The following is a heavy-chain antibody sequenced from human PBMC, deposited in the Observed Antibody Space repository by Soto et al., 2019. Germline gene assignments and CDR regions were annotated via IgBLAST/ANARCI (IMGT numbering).Heavy chain of an antibody. J-gene: IGHJ6*02. V-gene: IGHV4-34*01. D-gene: IGHD5-18*01. Sequence: SETRSLNCAVVRSSLGAHYSAWMRQSPDKGLEWIGEVHPSGSTDYNPSLKSRLTLSLDTSKNQFSLKVASVTAADTAVYFCARGKPSGYRFGPRNFFYYGLDVWGPGTTVTVS. CDR2: VHPSGST. CDR3: ARGKPSGYRFGPRNFFYYGLDV. CDR1: RSSLGAHY.